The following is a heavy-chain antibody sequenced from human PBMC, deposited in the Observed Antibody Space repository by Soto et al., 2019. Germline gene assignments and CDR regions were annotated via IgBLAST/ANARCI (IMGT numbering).Heavy chain of an antibody. D-gene: IGHD3-3*01. CDR3: ARGLAPLTIFGVVTANYYYYYMDV. J-gene: IGHJ6*03. CDR1: GYTFTSYD. Sequence: ASVKVSCKASGYTFTSYDINWVRQATGQGLGGLGWMNPNSGNTGYAQKFQGRVTMTRNTSISTAYMELSSLRSEDTAVYYCARGLAPLTIFGVVTANYYYYYMDVWGKGTTVTVSS. CDR2: MNPNSGNT. V-gene: IGHV1-8*01.